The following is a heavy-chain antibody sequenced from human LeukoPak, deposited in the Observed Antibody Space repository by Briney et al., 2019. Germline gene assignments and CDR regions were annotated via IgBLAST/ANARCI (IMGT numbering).Heavy chain of an antibody. CDR1: GFPFSTYA. D-gene: IGHD2/OR15-2a*01. CDR3: ALYRITYYGMDV. CDR2: ISDSGGNT. J-gene: IGHJ6*02. V-gene: IGHV3-23*01. Sequence: GGSLRLSCAASGFPFSTYAMSWVRQAPGKGLEWVSAISDSGGNTHYADSVKGRFTISRDNSKNTLYLQMNSLRADDTAVYYCALYRITYYGMDVWGQGTTVTVSS.